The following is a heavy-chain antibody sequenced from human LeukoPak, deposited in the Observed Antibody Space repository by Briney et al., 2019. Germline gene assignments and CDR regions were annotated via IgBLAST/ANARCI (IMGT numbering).Heavy chain of an antibody. D-gene: IGHD3-10*01. CDR2: IEQDGSEK. J-gene: IGHJ3*02. Sequence: GGSLRLSCAASGFTFSSYWMSWVRQAPGKGLEWVANIEQDGSEKYYVDSVKGRFTISRDNAKNSLYLQMNSLRAEDTAVYYCAKDAKSGFYGSGYGDAFDIWGQGTMVTVSS. CDR1: GFTFSSYW. V-gene: IGHV3-7*03. CDR3: AKDAKSGFYGSGYGDAFDI.